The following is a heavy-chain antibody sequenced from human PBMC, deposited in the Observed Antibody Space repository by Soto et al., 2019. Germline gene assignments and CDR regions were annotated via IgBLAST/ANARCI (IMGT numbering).Heavy chain of an antibody. CDR2: IYYSGST. D-gene: IGHD4-17*01. Sequence: GTLSVNCTVSGGSSSSYYRSGIRQPPGKGLEWIGYIYYSGSTNYNPSLKSRVTISVDTSKNQFSLKLSSVTAADTAVYYCARVGHPQATVVTPDDAFDIWGQVTMVTVSS. V-gene: IGHV4-59*01. J-gene: IGHJ3*02. CDR1: GGSSSSYY. CDR3: ARVGHPQATVVTPDDAFDI.